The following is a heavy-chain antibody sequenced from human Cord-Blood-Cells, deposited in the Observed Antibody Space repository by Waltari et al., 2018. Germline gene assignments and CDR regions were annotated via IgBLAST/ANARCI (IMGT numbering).Heavy chain of an antibody. V-gene: IGHV1-2*04. Sequence: QVQLVQSGAEVKKPGASVKVSCKASGYTFTGYYMHWVRQAPGQGLEWMGWINPNSGGQNYAKKFQGWVTMTSETSISTAYMELSRLRSDDTAVYYCARGYGADDAFDIWGQGTMVTVSS. J-gene: IGHJ3*02. CDR2: INPNSGGQ. CDR1: GYTFTGYY. D-gene: IGHD1-20*01. CDR3: ARGYGADDAFDI.